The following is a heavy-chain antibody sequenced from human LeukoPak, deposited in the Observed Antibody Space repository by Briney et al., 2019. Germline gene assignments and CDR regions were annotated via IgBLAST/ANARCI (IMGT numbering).Heavy chain of an antibody. D-gene: IGHD3-3*01. CDR3: ARRGSHYDFWSGIAYYMDV. Sequence: PSETPSLTCTVSGGSISSYYWSWIRQPPGKGLEWIGYIYYSGSTNYNPSLKSRVTISVDTSKNQFSLKLSSVTAADTAVYYCARRGSHYDFWSGIAYYMDVWGKGTTVTVSS. CDR1: GGSISSYY. CDR2: IYYSGST. V-gene: IGHV4-59*01. J-gene: IGHJ6*03.